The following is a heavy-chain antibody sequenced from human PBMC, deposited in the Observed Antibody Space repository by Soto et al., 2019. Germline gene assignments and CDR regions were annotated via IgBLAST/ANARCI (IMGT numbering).Heavy chain of an antibody. CDR2: IYYSGST. V-gene: IGHV4-30-4*01. CDR1: GGSISSGDYY. J-gene: IGHJ4*02. D-gene: IGHD3-22*01. Sequence: SETLSLTRTVSGGSISSGDYYWSWIRQPPGKGLEWIGYIYYSGSTYYNPSLKSRVIISADTFKNQFSLKLSSVTAADTAVYYCARVPSSGPFDYWGQGILVTVSS. CDR3: ARVPSSGPFDY.